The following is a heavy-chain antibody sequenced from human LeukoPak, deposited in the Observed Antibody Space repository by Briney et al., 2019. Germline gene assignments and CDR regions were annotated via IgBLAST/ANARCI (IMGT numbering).Heavy chain of an antibody. Sequence: PGGSLRLSCAASGFTVSSNYMSWVRQAPGKGLEWIGYIYHSGSTYYNPSLKSRVTISVDRSKNQFSLKLSSVTAADTAVYYCAREGITGTLDYWGQGTLVTVSS. CDR2: IYHSGST. CDR3: AREGITGTLDY. J-gene: IGHJ4*02. CDR1: GFTVSSNY. D-gene: IGHD1-20*01. V-gene: IGHV4-4*02.